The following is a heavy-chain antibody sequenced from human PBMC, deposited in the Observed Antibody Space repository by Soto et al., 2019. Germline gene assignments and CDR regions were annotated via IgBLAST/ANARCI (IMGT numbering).Heavy chain of an antibody. CDR3: ARSNSGYYKWFDP. CDR2: IYYSGST. V-gene: IGHV4-39*01. J-gene: IGHJ5*02. Sequence: SETLSLTCTVSGGSISSSSYYWGWIRQPPGKGLEWIGSIYYSGSTYYNPSLKSRVTISVDTPKNQFSLKLSSVTAADTAIYYCARSNSGYYKWFDPWGQGTLVTVSS. CDR1: GGSISSSSYY. D-gene: IGHD3-22*01.